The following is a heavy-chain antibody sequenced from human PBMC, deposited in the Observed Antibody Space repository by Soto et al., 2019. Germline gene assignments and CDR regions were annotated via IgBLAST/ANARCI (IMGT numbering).Heavy chain of an antibody. CDR1: GFTFSSYW. CDR3: AREYGGYSGYDFFDYFDY. J-gene: IGHJ4*02. V-gene: IGHV3-7*01. Sequence: GGSLRLSCAASGFTFSSYWMSWVRQAPGKGLEWVANIKQDGSEKYYVDSVKGRFTISRDNAKNSLYLQMNSLRAEDTAVYYCAREYGGYSGYDFFDYFDYWGQGTLVTVSS. CDR2: IKQDGSEK. D-gene: IGHD5-12*01.